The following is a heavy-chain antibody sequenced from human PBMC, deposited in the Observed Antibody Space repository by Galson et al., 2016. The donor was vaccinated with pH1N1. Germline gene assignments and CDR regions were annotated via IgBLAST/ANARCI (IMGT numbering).Heavy chain of an antibody. CDR1: GASLVGYS. V-gene: IGHV4-34*01. CDR2: ISHSGST. J-gene: IGHJ4*02. D-gene: IGHD2-15*01. CDR3: ARIGYFRIDY. Sequence: ETLSLTCTVHGASLVGYSWGWVRQSPGKGLEWIGEISHSGSTNDNPSLKSRVTISIDTSKNQFSLRLASVTAADTAIYYCARIGYFRIDYWGQGTLLTVSS.